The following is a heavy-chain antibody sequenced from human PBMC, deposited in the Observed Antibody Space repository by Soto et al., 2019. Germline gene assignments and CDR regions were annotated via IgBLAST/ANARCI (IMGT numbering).Heavy chain of an antibody. CDR1: GGSISSSRYY. D-gene: IGHD4-17*01. J-gene: IGHJ4*02. Sequence: QLQLQESGPGLVKPSETLSLTCTVSGGSISSSRYYWGWIRQPPGKGLEWIGSIYYSGSSYYNPSLKRRVNISVDTAKNQFSPKLSSVTAADTAGYYCARTFYYGGPFDYWGQGTLVTVSS. CDR2: IYYSGSS. CDR3: ARTFYYGGPFDY. V-gene: IGHV4-39*01.